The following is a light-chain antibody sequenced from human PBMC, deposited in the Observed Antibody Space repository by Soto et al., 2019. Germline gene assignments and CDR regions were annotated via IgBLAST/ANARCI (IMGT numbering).Light chain of an antibody. CDR1: QSLSRN. V-gene: IGKV3D-15*01. Sequence: EILMTQSPATLSVSPGERATLSCRASQSLSRNLAWYQQKPGQAPRLIIYGASTRASGIPARFSGSGSGTEFTLTLSGLQSEDFALYYCQHYNAWPPAFTFGPGTKVDL. J-gene: IGKJ3*01. CDR2: GAS. CDR3: QHYNAWPPAFT.